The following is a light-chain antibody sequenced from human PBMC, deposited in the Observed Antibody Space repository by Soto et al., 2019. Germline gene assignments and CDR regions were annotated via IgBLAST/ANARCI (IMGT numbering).Light chain of an antibody. CDR1: SSDVGGYNY. J-gene: IGLJ3*02. V-gene: IGLV2-14*01. CDR3: SSYTSSSTWV. CDR2: DVS. Sequence: QSALTQPASVSGSPRQSITISCTGTSSDVGGYNYVSLYQQHPGKAPKLMIYDVSNRPSGVSNRFSGSKSGNTASLTISGLQAEDEADYYCSSYTSSSTWVFGGGTKVTVL.